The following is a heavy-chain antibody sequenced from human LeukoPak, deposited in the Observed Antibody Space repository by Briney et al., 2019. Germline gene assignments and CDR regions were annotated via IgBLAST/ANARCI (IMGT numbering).Heavy chain of an antibody. Sequence: ASVKVSCKASGYTFTSYGISWVRQAPGQGLEWMGWISAYNSNTNYAQKLQGRVTMTADTSTSTAYMELRSLRSDDTAVYYCARGAVGGYCSSTSCYGGEYFQHWGQGTLVTVSS. D-gene: IGHD2-2*01. CDR3: ARGAVGGYCSSTSCYGGEYFQH. J-gene: IGHJ1*01. CDR1: GYTFTSYG. V-gene: IGHV1-18*01. CDR2: ISAYNSNT.